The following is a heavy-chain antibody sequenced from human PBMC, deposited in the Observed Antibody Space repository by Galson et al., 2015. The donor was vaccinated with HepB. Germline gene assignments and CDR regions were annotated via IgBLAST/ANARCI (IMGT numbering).Heavy chain of an antibody. CDR2: IYWNDDK. CDR3: AHSGRYYYDSSGYYHYYFDY. Sequence: PALVKPTQTLTLTCTFSGFSLSTSGVGVGWIRQPPGKALEWLALIYWNDDKRYSPSLKSRLTITKDTSKNQVVLTMTNMDPVDTATYYCAHSGRYYYDSSGYYHYYFDYWGQGTLVTVSS. CDR1: GFSLSTSGVG. J-gene: IGHJ4*02. D-gene: IGHD3-22*01. V-gene: IGHV2-5*01.